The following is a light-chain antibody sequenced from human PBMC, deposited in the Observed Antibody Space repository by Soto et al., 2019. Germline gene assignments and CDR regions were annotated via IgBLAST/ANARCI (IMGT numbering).Light chain of an antibody. J-gene: IGLJ2*01. CDR1: SDINVGSYN. V-gene: IGLV5-37*01. CDR3: MMWPFSASVL. Sequence: QTVVTQPPSSSASPGESARLTCTLPSDINVGSYNVYWSQQRPESPPTYLLYYYSDSHKGQGSGVPSRFSGSKGASANTGISVISGLQSEDEADCHCMMWPFSASVLIGGGTKLTVL. CDR2: YYSDSHK.